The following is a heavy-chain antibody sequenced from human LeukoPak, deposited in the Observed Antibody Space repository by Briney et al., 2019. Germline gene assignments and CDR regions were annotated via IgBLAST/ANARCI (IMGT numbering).Heavy chain of an antibody. J-gene: IGHJ4*02. CDR3: AKDFLPNY. D-gene: IGHD2-2*01. CDR1: GFTFSSYG. V-gene: IGHV3-30*18. CDR2: ISYDGSNK. Sequence: GRSLRLSCAPSGFTFSSYGMHWVRQAPGKGLEWVAVISYDGSNKYYADSVKGRFTIYRDNSKNTLYLQMNSLRAEDTAVYYCAKDFLPNYWGQGTLVTVSS.